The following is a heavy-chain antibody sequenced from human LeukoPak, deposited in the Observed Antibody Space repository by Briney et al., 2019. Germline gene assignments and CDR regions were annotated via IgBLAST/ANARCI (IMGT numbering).Heavy chain of an antibody. D-gene: IGHD6-19*01. CDR3: AKDHRYSSGWQHY. CDR2: IYYSGST. CDR1: GGSIGSYY. Sequence: SETLSLTCTVSGGSIGSYYWSWIRQPPGKGLEWVGYIYYSGSTNYNPSLKSRVTISVDTSKNQFSLKLSSVTAADTAVYYCAKDHRYSSGWQHYWGQGTLVTVSS. V-gene: IGHV4-59*01. J-gene: IGHJ4*02.